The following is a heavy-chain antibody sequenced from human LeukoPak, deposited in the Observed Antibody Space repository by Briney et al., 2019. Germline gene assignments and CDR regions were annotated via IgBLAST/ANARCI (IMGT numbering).Heavy chain of an antibody. CDR2: IWYDGSNK. CDR3: ARDSEIAAAGLLDY. D-gene: IGHD6-13*01. CDR1: GFTFSSYA. J-gene: IGHJ4*02. Sequence: PGRSLRLSCAASGFTFSSYAMHWVRQAPGKGLEWVAVIWYDGSNKYYADSVKGRFTISRDNSKNTLYLQMNSLRAEDTAVYYCARDSEIAAAGLLDYWGQGTLVTVSS. V-gene: IGHV3-33*08.